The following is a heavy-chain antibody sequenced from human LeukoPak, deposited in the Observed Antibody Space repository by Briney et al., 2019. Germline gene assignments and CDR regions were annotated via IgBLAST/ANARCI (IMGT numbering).Heavy chain of an antibody. CDR2: IIPILGIA. CDR1: GGTFSSYA. J-gene: IGHJ6*02. D-gene: IGHD5-12*01. V-gene: IGHV1-69*04. CDR3: AREGSRYDVPYGTHV. Sequence: SVTVSCKASGGTFSSYAISWVRQAPGQGLEWMGRIIPILGIANYAQKFQGRVTITAGKSTSTAYMELSILRSEDTAVYSGAREGSRYDVPYGTHVWGQGTTVTLSS.